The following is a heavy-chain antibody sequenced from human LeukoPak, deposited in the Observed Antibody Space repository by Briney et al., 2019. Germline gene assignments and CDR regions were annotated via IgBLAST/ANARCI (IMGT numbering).Heavy chain of an antibody. CDR2: ISGSGSNT. V-gene: IGHV3-23*01. Sequence: PGGSLRLSCAASGFTFTNYAMSWVRQAPGKGLEWVSVISGSGSNTYYADSVKGRFTISRDNSKNTLYLQMNSLRAEDTAVYYCAKDRSDNYYGSGSYSFFDYWGQGTLVTVSS. D-gene: IGHD3-10*01. CDR3: AKDRSDNYYGSGSYSFFDY. J-gene: IGHJ4*02. CDR1: GFTFTNYA.